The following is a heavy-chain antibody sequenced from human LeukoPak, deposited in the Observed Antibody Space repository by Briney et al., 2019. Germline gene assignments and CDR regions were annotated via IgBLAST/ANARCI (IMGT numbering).Heavy chain of an antibody. CDR1: GGSISSGGYY. CDR3: ARFLRGKYYFDY. V-gene: IGHV4-31*03. D-gene: IGHD2/OR15-2a*01. Sequence: SETLSLTCTVSGGSISSGGYYWSWIRQRPGKGLEWIGYIYYSGSTYYNPSLKSRVTISVDTSKNQFSLKLSSVTAADTAVYYCARFLRGKYYFDYWGQGTLVTVSS. CDR2: IYYSGST. J-gene: IGHJ4*02.